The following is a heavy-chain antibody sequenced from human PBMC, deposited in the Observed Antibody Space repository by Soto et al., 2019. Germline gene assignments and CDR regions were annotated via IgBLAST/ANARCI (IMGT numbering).Heavy chain of an antibody. V-gene: IGHV1-3*01. CDR1: GYTFTTYA. Sequence: QVQLVQSGAEVKKPGASVKVSCKASGYTFTTYAMHWVRQAPGQRLEWMGWINAGNGNTKYSQNFQGRVTITRDTSASTAYMELSSLRSEETAVYYCASRGGSSGYLGYWGQGTLATVSS. CDR3: ASRGGSSGYLGY. D-gene: IGHD3-22*01. J-gene: IGHJ4*02. CDR2: INAGNGNT.